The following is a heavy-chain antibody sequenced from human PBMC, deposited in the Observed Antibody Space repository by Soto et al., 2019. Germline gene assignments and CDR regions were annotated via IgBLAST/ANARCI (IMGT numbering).Heavy chain of an antibody. CDR2: ISAYNGNT. CDR1: GYTFTSYG. CDR3: ARNLPAITIFGVVHYGMDV. J-gene: IGHJ6*02. D-gene: IGHD3-3*01. V-gene: IGHV1-18*04. Sequence: GASVKVSCKASGYTFTSYGISWVRQAPGQGLEWMGWISAYNGNTNYAQKLQGRVTMTTDTSTSTAYMELRSLRSDDTAVYYCARNLPAITIFGVVHYGMDVWGQGTTVTVSS.